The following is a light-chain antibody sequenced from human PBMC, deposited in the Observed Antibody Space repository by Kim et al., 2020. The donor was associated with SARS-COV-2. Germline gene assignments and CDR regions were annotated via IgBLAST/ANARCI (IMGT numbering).Light chain of an antibody. CDR3: QVWDTSSDHPGV. J-gene: IGLJ2*01. V-gene: IGLV3-21*04. CDR2: YDS. CDR1: NIGSKS. Sequence: VSVAPGKTARITCGGNNIGSKSVHWYQQKPGQAPVLVIYYDSDRPSGIPERFSGSNSGNTATLTISRVEAGDEADYYCQVWDTSSDHPGVFGGGTQLTV.